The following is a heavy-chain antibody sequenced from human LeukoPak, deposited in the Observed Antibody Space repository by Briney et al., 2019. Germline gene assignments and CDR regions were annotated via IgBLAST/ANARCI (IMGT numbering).Heavy chain of an antibody. D-gene: IGHD6-13*01. CDR3: ARPPGIAAAWFDP. CDR1: GGSISSSSYN. J-gene: IGHJ5*02. CDR2: FDNSGST. Sequence: SETLSLTCTVSGGSISSSSYNWGWIRQPPGKGLEWIGSFDNSGSTYYNPSLKSRVTISVDTSKDQFSLKLTSVTAADTAVYYCARPPGIAAAWFDPWGQGTLVTVSS. V-gene: IGHV4-39*01.